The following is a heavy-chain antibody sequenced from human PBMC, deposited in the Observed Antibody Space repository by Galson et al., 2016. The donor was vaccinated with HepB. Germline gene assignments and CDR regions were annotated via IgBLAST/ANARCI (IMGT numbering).Heavy chain of an antibody. J-gene: IGHJ4*02. Sequence: SLRLSCAASGFAFSNYAMHWVHQAPGKGLEWVAVVSYDGRNKYYADSVKGRFTVSRDNSKNTLFLQMNSLRVEDTAVYYCAKLDCGRDCPRDDWGQGTQVTVS. D-gene: IGHD2-21*02. CDR1: GFAFSNYA. CDR2: VSYDGRNK. V-gene: IGHV3-30*18. CDR3: AKLDCGRDCPRDD.